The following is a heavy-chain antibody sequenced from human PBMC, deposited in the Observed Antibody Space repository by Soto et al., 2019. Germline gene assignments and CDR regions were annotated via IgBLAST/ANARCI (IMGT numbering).Heavy chain of an antibody. D-gene: IGHD2-2*01. V-gene: IGHV3-23*01. Sequence: EVQLLESGGGLVQPGESLRLACAGSGFTFINHAMNWVRQAPGKGLEWVTAITGSGETTNYADSVNGRFTISRDNSRNTLYLQMNSLRAEDTAVYYCANVDCASSGCRLIDSWGQGTLVTVSS. CDR2: ITGSGETT. CDR3: ANVDCASSGCRLIDS. CDR1: GFTFINHA. J-gene: IGHJ4*02.